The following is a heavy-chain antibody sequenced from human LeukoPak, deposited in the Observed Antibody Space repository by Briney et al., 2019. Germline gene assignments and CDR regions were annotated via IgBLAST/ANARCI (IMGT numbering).Heavy chain of an antibody. D-gene: IGHD6-13*01. CDR1: GGSISSSSYY. CDR2: INHSGST. Sequence: SETLSLTCTVSGGSISSSSYYWGWSRQPPGTGLEWIGEINHSGSTNYNPSLKSRVTISVDTSKNQFSLKLSSVTAADTAVYYCARAPPRIAAAYRRNWFDPWGQGTLVTVSS. CDR3: ARAPPRIAAAYRRNWFDP. V-gene: IGHV4-39*07. J-gene: IGHJ5*02.